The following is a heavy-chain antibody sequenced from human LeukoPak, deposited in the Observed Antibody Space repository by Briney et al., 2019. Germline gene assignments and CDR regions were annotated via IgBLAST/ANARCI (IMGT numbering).Heavy chain of an antibody. V-gene: IGHV1-2*02. CDR2: INPDSGGT. D-gene: IGHD2-21*01. CDR3: ARADRLHGGPYLIGP. Sequence: GASVKVSCKTYGYSFTDYYMHWERQAPGQGIEWMGWINPDSGGTSSAQKFQGRVTMTRDTSITTVYMEVSWLTSDDTAIYYCARADRLHGGPYLIGPWGQGTLVTVSS. J-gene: IGHJ5*02. CDR1: GYSFTDYY.